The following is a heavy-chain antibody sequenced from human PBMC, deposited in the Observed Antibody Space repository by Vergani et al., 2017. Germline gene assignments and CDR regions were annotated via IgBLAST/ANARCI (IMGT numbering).Heavy chain of an antibody. CDR1: GGSISSGDHC. J-gene: IGHJ6*02. CDR3: ARVPAASYYYYGMVV. CDR2: IFYSGTT. V-gene: IGHV4-31*11. Sequence: QVQLQESGPGVVKPSQTLSLTCAVSGGSISSGDHCWTWIRQRPGKGLEWIGYIFYSGTTYDNPSLRSRLTISVDTSQNQFSLKLRSVTAADTAVYYCARVPAASYYYYGMVVWGQGTTVTVSS. D-gene: IGHD2-2*01.